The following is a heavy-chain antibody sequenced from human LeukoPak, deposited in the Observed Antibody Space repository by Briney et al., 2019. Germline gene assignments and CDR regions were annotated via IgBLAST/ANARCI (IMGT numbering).Heavy chain of an antibody. Sequence: GGSLRLSCAASGFTFSSFWMHWVRQAPGKGLVWVSRINGDGSSTTYADSVKGRFSISRDNAKNTVYLQLNSLRAEDTAVYYCTSLSTVAPGIDWLGQGTLVTVSS. J-gene: IGHJ4*02. CDR1: GFTFSSFW. V-gene: IGHV3-74*01. CDR3: TSLSTVAPGIDW. CDR2: INGDGSST. D-gene: IGHD1-1*01.